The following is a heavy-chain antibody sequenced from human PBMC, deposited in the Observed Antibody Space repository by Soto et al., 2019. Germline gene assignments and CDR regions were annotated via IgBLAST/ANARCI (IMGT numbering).Heavy chain of an antibody. J-gene: IGHJ4*02. V-gene: IGHV4-4*02. CDR2: IYHSGST. CDR1: SGSISSSNW. D-gene: IGHD6-13*01. Sequence: SATLHNNSAVSSGSISSSNWLSRLCQPPGKGLEWIGEIYHSGSTNYNPSLKSRVTISVDKSKNQFSLKLSSVTAADTAVYYCARAAMGGSSWPFDYWGQGTLVTVS. CDR3: ARAAMGGSSWPFDY.